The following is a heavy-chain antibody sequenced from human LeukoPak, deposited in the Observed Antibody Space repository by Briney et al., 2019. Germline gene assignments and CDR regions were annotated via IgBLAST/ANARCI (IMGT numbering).Heavy chain of an antibody. CDR1: GFTFSSFD. CDR2: IGTASDT. D-gene: IGHD1-1*01. CDR3: ARGPPRGKYYYMDV. V-gene: IGHV3-13*01. Sequence: EGSLRLSCAASGFTFSSFDMHWVRQPTGQGLEWVSTIGTASDTYYPGSVEGRFTLSRDNAKNSLYLQMNSLTAGDTAVYYCARGPPRGKYYYMDVWGKGTTVTVSS. J-gene: IGHJ6*03.